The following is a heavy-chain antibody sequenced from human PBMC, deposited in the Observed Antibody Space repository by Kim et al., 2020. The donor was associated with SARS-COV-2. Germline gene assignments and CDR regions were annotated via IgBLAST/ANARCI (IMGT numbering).Heavy chain of an antibody. V-gene: IGHV5-51*01. CDR3: ARREGISSGSYLDY. D-gene: IGHD6-19*01. J-gene: IGHJ4*02. Sequence: YSPSFQGRVTISAEKSISTAFLQWSSLKASDTAIYYCARREGISSGSYLDYWGQGSLVTVSS.